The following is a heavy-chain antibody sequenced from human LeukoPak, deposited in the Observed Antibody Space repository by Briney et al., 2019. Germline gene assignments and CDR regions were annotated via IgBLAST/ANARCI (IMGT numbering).Heavy chain of an antibody. J-gene: IGHJ4*02. Sequence: GGPLRLSCAASGFTFSNLWMSWVRQAPGKGLKWVANIKQDGSEKYYVDSVKGRFIISRDNAQNSLYLQMNSLRAEDTAIYYCATSTAAAGTDWGQGTLVTVSS. CDR3: ATSTAAAGTD. CDR1: GFTFSNLW. V-gene: IGHV3-7*03. CDR2: IKQDGSEK. D-gene: IGHD6-13*01.